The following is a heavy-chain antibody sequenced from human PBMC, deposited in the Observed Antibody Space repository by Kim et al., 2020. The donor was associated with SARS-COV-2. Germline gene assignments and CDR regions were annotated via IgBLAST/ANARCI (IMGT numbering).Heavy chain of an antibody. D-gene: IGHD6-19*01. CDR3: ARLTHSSGWCDY. Sequence: NDTPSFQGHATISADKSISTAYLQWSSLKASDTAMYYCARLTHSSGWCDYWGQGTLVTVSS. V-gene: IGHV5-10-1*01. J-gene: IGHJ4*02.